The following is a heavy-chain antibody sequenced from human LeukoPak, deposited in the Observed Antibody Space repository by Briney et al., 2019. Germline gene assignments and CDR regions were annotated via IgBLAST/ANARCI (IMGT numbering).Heavy chain of an antibody. CDR3: ARELFPQGANCFDP. CDR1: GGSVSNHY. J-gene: IGHJ5*02. Sequence: SETLSLTCTVSGGSVSNHYWAWIRQPAGKGLEWIGRIYSSGSTNYHPSLKSRVTMSVDRSKNQFSLKLSSVTAADTAVYYCARELFPQGANCFDPWGQGTLVTVSS. V-gene: IGHV4-4*07. CDR2: IYSSGST. D-gene: IGHD3-10*02.